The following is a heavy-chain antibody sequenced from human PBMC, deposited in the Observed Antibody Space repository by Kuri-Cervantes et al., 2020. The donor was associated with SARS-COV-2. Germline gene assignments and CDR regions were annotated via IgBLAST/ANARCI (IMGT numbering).Heavy chain of an antibody. CDR2: ISSNGGST. D-gene: IGHD3-22*01. Sequence: GESLKISCAASGFTFSSYAMHWVRQAPGKGLEYVSAISSNGGSTYYANSVKGRFTISRDNSKNTLYLQMDSLRAEDTAVYYCARRSYYYDSSGYYHYLAHWGQGILVTAPQ. J-gene: IGHJ4*02. CDR1: GFTFSSYA. CDR3: ARRSYYYDSSGYYHYLAH. V-gene: IGHV3-64*01.